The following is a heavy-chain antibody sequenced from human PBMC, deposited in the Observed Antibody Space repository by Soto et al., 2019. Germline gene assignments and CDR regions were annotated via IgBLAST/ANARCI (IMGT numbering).Heavy chain of an antibody. J-gene: IGHJ5*02. CDR2: MNPNSGNT. D-gene: IGHD3-3*01. Sequence: ASVKVSCKASGYTFTSYDINWVRQATGQGLEWMGWMNPNSGNTGYAQKFQGGVTMTRNTSISTAYMELSSLRSEDTAVYYCARGSFDDFWSGYYSWFDPWGQGTLVTVSS. CDR1: GYTFTSYD. CDR3: ARGSFDDFWSGYYSWFDP. V-gene: IGHV1-8*01.